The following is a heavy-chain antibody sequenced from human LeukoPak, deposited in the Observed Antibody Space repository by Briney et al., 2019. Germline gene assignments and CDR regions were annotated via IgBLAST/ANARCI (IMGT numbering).Heavy chain of an antibody. CDR2: INWNGGST. J-gene: IGHJ6*02. D-gene: IGHD7-27*01. CDR3: ARVPLSDGDAVEGAMDV. Sequence: PGGSLRLSCAVSGFTFDNYGMSWVRQAPGKGLEWVSGINWNGGSTGYVDSVKGRFTISRDNAKNSLYLQMNSLRAEDTALYHCARVPLSDGDAVEGAMDVWGQGTTVTVSS. CDR1: GFTFDNYG. V-gene: IGHV3-20*01.